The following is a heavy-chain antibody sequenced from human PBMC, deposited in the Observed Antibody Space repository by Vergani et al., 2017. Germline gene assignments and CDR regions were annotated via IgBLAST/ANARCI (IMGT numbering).Heavy chain of an antibody. CDR3: ARRLIAVAGTRIPSEGYYFDY. V-gene: IGHV3-33*01. CDR1: GFTFSSYG. J-gene: IGHJ4*02. D-gene: IGHD6-19*01. CDR2: IWYDGSNK. Sequence: VQLVESGGGLVQPGGSLRLSCAASGFTFSSYGMHWVRQAPGKGLEWVAVIWYDGSNKYYADSVKGRFTISRDNSKNTLYLQMNSLRAEDTAVYYCARRLIAVAGTRIPSEGYYFDYWGQGTLVTVSS.